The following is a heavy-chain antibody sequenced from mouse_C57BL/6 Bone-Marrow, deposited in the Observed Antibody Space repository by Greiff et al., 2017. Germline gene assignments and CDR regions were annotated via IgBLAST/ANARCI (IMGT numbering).Heavy chain of an antibody. J-gene: IGHJ2*01. CDR3: AITGTGDY. CDR1: GYSITSGYY. V-gene: IGHV3-6*01. CDR2: ISYDGSN. D-gene: IGHD4-1*01. Sequence: ESGPGLVKPSQSLSLTCSVTGYSITSGYYWIWIRQFPGNKLEWMGYISYDGSNNYNPSLKNRISITRDTSKNQFFLKLNSVTTEDTATYYCAITGTGDYWGQGTTLTVSS.